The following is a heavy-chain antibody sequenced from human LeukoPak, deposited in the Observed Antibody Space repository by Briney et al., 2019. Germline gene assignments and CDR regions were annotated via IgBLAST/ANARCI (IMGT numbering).Heavy chain of an antibody. J-gene: IGHJ4*02. CDR3: ARDPSAEQWLGPPDY. V-gene: IGHV3-30*03. Sequence: GGSLRLSCAASGFTFSSYGMHWVRQAPGKGLEWVAVISYDGSNKYYADSVKGRFTISRDNSKNTLYLQMNSLRAEDTAVYYCARDPSAEQWLGPPDYWGQGTLVTVSS. D-gene: IGHD6-19*01. CDR2: ISYDGSNK. CDR1: GFTFSSYG.